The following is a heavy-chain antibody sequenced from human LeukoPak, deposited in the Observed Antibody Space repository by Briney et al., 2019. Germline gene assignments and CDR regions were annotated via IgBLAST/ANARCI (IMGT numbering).Heavy chain of an antibody. CDR3: ARRRGYSGYDTYYFDY. J-gene: IGHJ4*02. CDR2: IYPGDSDT. Sequence: GESLKISCKGSGYSFTSYWNGWVRQMPGKGLEWMGIIYPGDSDTRYSPSFQGQVTISADKSISTAYLQWSSLKASDTAMYYCARRRGYSGYDTYYFDYWGQGTLVTVSS. V-gene: IGHV5-51*01. D-gene: IGHD5-12*01. CDR1: GYSFTSYW.